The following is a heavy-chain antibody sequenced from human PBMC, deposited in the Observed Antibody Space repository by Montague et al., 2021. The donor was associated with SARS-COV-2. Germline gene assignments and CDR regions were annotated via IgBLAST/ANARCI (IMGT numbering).Heavy chain of an antibody. V-gene: IGHV4-34*01. Sequence: SETLSLTCAVYGGSFSDYYWSWIRQPPGKGLEWIGEINHSGSTNYNPSLRSRVTISVDTSKNQFSLKLSAVTAADTAVYYCARAARAISRALVVMTGAGWCFDLWGRGTLVTVSS. CDR3: ARAARAISRALVVMTGAGWCFDL. J-gene: IGHJ2*01. CDR2: INHSGST. D-gene: IGHD2-21*02. CDR1: GGSFSDYY.